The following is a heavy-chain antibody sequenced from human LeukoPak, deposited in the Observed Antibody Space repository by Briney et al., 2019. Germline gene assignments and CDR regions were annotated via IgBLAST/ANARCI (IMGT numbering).Heavy chain of an antibody. V-gene: IGHV1-69*13. CDR2: IIPIFGTA. D-gene: IGHD1-26*01. CDR1: GGTFSSYA. CDR3: ARSWEVGATRDFDY. J-gene: IGHJ4*02. Sequence: VASVKVSCKASGGTFSSYAISWVRQAPGQGLEWMGGIIPIFGTANYAQKFQGRVTITADESTSTAYMELSSLRSEDTAVYYCARSWEVGATRDFDYWGQGTLVTVSS.